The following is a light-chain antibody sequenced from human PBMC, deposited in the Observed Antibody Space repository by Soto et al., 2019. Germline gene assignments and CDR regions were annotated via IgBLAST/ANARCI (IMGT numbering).Light chain of an antibody. CDR1: QGISSF. J-gene: IGKJ3*01. Sequence: DIQLTQSPSFLSASVGDRVTITCRASQGISSFLALYQQKPGKAPELLIFAASTLQNGVPSRFSGSGSGTEFTLTISSLQPEDFATYYCLHLNSYSPDTFGPGTKVDVK. CDR2: AAS. CDR3: LHLNSYSPDT. V-gene: IGKV1-9*01.